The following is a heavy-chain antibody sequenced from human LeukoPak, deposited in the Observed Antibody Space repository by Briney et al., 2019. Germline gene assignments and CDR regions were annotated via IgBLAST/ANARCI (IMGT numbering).Heavy chain of an antibody. V-gene: IGHV1-8*01. Sequence: ASVKVSCKASGYTFTSYDINWVRQATGQGLEWMGWMNPNSGNTGYAQKFQGRVTKTRNTSISTAYMELSSLRSEDTAVYYCARTYGGNAGDAFDIWGQGTMVTVSS. CDR2: MNPNSGNT. J-gene: IGHJ3*02. CDR1: GYTFTSYD. CDR3: ARTYGGNAGDAFDI. D-gene: IGHD4-23*01.